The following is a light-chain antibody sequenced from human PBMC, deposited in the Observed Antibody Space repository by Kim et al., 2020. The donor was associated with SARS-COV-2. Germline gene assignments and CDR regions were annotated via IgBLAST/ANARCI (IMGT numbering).Light chain of an antibody. J-gene: IGKJ2*01. CDR1: QYVVTL. Sequence: DIRLTQSPSTLSASVGDTVTITCRASQYVVTLLAWYQQKPRKAPKLLIYTASTVETGVPSRFSGSGSGTEFTLTISDLQPDDFATFYCQQSHTYPLTFGAGTKLEI. CDR3: QQSHTYPLT. CDR2: TAS. V-gene: IGKV1-5*03.